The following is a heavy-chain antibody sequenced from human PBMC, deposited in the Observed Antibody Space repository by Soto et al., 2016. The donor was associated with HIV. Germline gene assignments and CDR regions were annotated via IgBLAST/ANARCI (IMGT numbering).Heavy chain of an antibody. V-gene: IGHV3-23*01. CDR2: ISGSGGST. J-gene: IGHJ6*02. CDR3: PLTPLWFREYSYYYYGMDV. CDR1: GFTFSSYA. D-gene: IGHD3-10*01. Sequence: EVQLLESGGGLVQPGGSLRLSCAASGFTFSSYAMSWVRQAPGKGLEWVSAISGSGGSTYYADSVKGRFTISRDNSKNTLYLQMNSLRAEDTAVYYCPLTPLWFREYSYYYYGMDVWGQGTTVTVSS.